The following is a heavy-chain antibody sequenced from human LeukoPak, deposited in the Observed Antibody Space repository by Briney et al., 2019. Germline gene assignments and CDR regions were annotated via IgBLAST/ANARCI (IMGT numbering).Heavy chain of an antibody. CDR3: ANIGGSSWPQPNWFDP. CDR2: ISGSGGGT. V-gene: IGHV3-23*01. CDR1: GFTFSSYA. Sequence: GGSLRLACAASGFTFSSYAMSWVSQAPGKGLEWVTAISGSGGGTYYADSVKGRFTISRDNSKNTLYLQMNSLRAEDTAVYYCANIGGSSWPQPNWFDPWGQGTLVTVSS. D-gene: IGHD6-13*01. J-gene: IGHJ5*02.